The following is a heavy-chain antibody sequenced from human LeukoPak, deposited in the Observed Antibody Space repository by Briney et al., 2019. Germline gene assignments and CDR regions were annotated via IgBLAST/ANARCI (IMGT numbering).Heavy chain of an antibody. D-gene: IGHD3-10*01. V-gene: IGHV3-23*01. Sequence: GGSLRLSCAASGFTFSSYAMSWVRQAPGKGLDWVSAISGSGGSTYYADSVKGRFTISRDNSKNTLYLQMNSLRAEDTAVYYCAKDHRVWFGEFHNWFDPWGQGTLVTVSS. CDR2: ISGSGGST. CDR1: GFTFSSYA. J-gene: IGHJ5*02. CDR3: AKDHRVWFGEFHNWFDP.